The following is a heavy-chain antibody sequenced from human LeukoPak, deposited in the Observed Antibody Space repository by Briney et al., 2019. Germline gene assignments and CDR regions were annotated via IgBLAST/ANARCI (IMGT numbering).Heavy chain of an antibody. V-gene: IGHV4-34*01. J-gene: IGHJ4*02. CDR3: ASLVGIAAHMDNNDY. Sequence: SETLSLTCTVSGGSIGSYYWSWIRQPPGKGLEWIGEINHSGSTNYNPSLKSRVTISVDTSKNQFSLKLSSVTAADTAVYYCASLVGIAAHMDNNDYWGQGTLVTVSS. CDR1: GGSIGSYY. D-gene: IGHD6-13*01. CDR2: INHSGST.